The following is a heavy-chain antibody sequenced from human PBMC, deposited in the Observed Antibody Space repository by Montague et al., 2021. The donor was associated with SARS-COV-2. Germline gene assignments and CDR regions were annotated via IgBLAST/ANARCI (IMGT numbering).Heavy chain of an antibody. CDR1: GFSLSTSGMC. J-gene: IGHJ5*02. CDR3: ARILVAAAGSPFDP. Sequence: PALVKPTQTLTLTCTFSGFSLSTSGMCVSWIRQPPGKALEWLARIDWDEDKYYSTSLKTRFTISKDTSKNQVVLTMTNMDPVDTATYYCARILVAAAGSPFDPWGQGTLVTVSS. D-gene: IGHD6-13*01. CDR2: IDWDEDK. V-gene: IGHV2-70*11.